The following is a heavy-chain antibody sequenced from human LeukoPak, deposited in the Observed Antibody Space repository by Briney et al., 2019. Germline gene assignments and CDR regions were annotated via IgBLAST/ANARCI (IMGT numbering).Heavy chain of an antibody. V-gene: IGHV3-30*02. Sequence: GGSLRLSCAASGFTFSSYGMHWVRQAPGKGLEWVAFIRYDGSNKYYADSVKGRFTISRDNAKNSLYLQMNSLRAEDTAVYYCARDWEDAFDIWGQGTMVTVSS. D-gene: IGHD1-26*01. CDR2: IRYDGSNK. CDR1: GFTFSSYG. CDR3: ARDWEDAFDI. J-gene: IGHJ3*02.